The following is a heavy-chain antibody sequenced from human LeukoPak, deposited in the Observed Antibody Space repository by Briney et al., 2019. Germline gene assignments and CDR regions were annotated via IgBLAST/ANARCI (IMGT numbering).Heavy chain of an antibody. CDR2: ISWNSGSI. CDR3: AKDLSSGGYYYYGMDV. V-gene: IGHV3-9*01. J-gene: IGHJ6*02. Sequence: PGGSLRLSYAASGFTFSSYSMNWVRQAPGKGLEWVSGISWNSGSIGYADSVKGRFTISRDNAKNSLYLQMNSLRAEDTALYYCAKDLSSGGYYYYGMDVWGQGTTVTVSS. D-gene: IGHD6-25*01. CDR1: GFTFSSYS.